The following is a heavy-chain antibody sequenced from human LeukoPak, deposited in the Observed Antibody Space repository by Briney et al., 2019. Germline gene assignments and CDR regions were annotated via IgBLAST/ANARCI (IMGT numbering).Heavy chain of an antibody. Sequence: SETLSLTCAVYGGSFSGYYWSWIRQPPGKGLEWIGEINHSGSTNYNPSLKSRVTISVDTSKNQFSLKLSSVTAADTAVYYCARGRSYYGSGSYYKYWGQGTLVTVSS. V-gene: IGHV4-34*01. D-gene: IGHD3-10*01. CDR1: GGSFSGYY. CDR3: ARGRSYYGSGSYYKY. CDR2: INHSGST. J-gene: IGHJ4*02.